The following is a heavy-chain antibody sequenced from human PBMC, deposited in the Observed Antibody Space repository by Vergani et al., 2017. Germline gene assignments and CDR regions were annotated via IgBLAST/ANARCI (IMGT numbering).Heavy chain of an antibody. Sequence: EVQLLESGGDLVQPGGSLRLSCAASGFTFIMHAMSWVRQAPGKGLEWVSTLSASDRRTHYADSVKGRFTISRDLSKKTLLLHMNSLRPEETAIYYFVKEKIDLGCYLFDSWGQGILVSVSS. V-gene: IGHV3-23*01. CDR1: GFTFIMHA. CDR2: LSASDRRT. CDR3: VKEKIDLGCYLFDS. D-gene: IGHD2-15*01. J-gene: IGHJ4*01.